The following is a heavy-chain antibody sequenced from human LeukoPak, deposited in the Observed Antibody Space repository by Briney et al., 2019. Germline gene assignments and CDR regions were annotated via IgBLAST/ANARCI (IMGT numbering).Heavy chain of an antibody. V-gene: IGHV3-72*01. CDR1: GFIFSDHY. Sequence: GGSLRLSCAASGFIFSDHYMDWVRQAPGKGPEWVARTRDKAKSHTTEYAAFVKGRFTISRDDSRNSLYLEMNSLRTEDTAVYYCARGPTATSSYQSYHYGLDVWGQGTSVTVS. CDR3: ARGPTATSSYQSYHYGLDV. D-gene: IGHD2-2*01. J-gene: IGHJ6*02. CDR2: TRDKAKSHTT.